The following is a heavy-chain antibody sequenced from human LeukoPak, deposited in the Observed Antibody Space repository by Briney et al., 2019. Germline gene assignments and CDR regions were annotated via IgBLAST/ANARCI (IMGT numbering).Heavy chain of an antibody. CDR2: VYYSGST. V-gene: IGHV4-59*01. D-gene: IGHD3-10*01. J-gene: IGHJ2*01. CDR1: VGPITSSS. CDR3: ARENLVTMVPGVVDL. Sequence: PSETLSLNCTVSVGPITSSSSRWIRQPPGKGLEWIGYVYYSGSTNYNPSLKSRVTISVAPSKNQFSLKLSSVTAADTAVYYCARENLVTMVPGVVDLWGGGTVVSVSS.